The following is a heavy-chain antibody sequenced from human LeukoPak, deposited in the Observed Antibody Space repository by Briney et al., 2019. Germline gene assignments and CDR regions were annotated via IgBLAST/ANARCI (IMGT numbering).Heavy chain of an antibody. CDR1: GYSFTSYW. V-gene: IGHV5-51*01. Sequence: GESLRISCKGSGYSFTSYWIGWVRQMPGKGLEWMGIIYPGDSDTRYSPSFQGQVTISADKSISTAYLQWSSLKASDTATYYCARHLAPGYYYMDVWGKGTTVTVSS. CDR2: IYPGDSDT. J-gene: IGHJ6*03. CDR3: ARHLAPGYYYMDV.